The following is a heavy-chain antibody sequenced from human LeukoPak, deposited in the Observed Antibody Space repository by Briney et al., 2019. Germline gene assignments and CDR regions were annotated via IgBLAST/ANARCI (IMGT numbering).Heavy chain of an antibody. CDR3: ASAYNTRSRFDH. Sequence: SGGSLRLSCAASGFTFSSYWMNWVRQAPGKGLEWVANIKQDGSEKYYVDSVKGRFTISRDNAKNSLYLQMNSLRAEDTAVYYCASAYNTRSRFDHWGQGTLVTVSS. J-gene: IGHJ4*02. CDR2: IKQDGSEK. V-gene: IGHV3-7*01. CDR1: GFTFSSYW. D-gene: IGHD5-24*01.